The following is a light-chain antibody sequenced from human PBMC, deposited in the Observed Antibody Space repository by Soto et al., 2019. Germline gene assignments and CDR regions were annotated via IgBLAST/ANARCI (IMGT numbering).Light chain of an antibody. CDR1: QGIANY. J-gene: IGKJ4*01. CDR2: AAS. V-gene: IGKV1-27*01. Sequence: DIQMTQSPSSLSASVGDRVTITCRASQGIANYLAWYQQKPGKVPRLLIYAASGLQSGVPSRFSGRGSGTVFTLTIASLQPEDVATYYCQQFSGSVTFGGGTKVDIK. CDR3: QQFSGSVT.